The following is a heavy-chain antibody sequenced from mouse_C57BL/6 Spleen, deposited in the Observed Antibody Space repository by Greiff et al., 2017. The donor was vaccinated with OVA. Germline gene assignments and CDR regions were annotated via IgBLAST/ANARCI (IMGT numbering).Heavy chain of an antibody. Sequence: QVQLKQPGAELVKPGASVKVSCKASGYTFTSYWMHWVKQRPGQGFEWIGRIHPSDSDTNYNQKFKGKATLTVDKSSSTAYMQLSSLTSEDSAVYYCAIPNWGLYFDYWGQGTTLTVSS. V-gene: IGHV1-74*01. J-gene: IGHJ2*01. CDR2: IHPSDSDT. CDR3: AIPNWGLYFDY. CDR1: GYTFTSYW. D-gene: IGHD4-1*01.